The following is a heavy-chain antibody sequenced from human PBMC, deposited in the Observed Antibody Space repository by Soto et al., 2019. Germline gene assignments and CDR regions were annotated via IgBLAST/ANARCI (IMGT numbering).Heavy chain of an antibody. D-gene: IGHD6-6*01. CDR1: GGTFSSYT. V-gene: IGHV1-69*06. CDR3: ARKVASSDDAFDI. Sequence: QLHLVQSGAEVKKPGSSVKVSCKASGGTFSSYTISWVRQAPGQGLEWLGGIIPMFGTLYYAQKFQGRLTIAADSSTCTAYMELSTLRSDDTAVYYCARKVASSDDAFDIWGQGTMVTVSS. CDR2: IIPMFGTL. J-gene: IGHJ3*02.